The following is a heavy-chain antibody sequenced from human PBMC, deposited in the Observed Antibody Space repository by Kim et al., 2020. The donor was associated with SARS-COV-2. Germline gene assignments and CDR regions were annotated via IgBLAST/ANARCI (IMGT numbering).Heavy chain of an antibody. CDR2: YI. D-gene: IGHD3-10*01. V-gene: IGHV3-21*01. CDR3: ARDIGTSFQH. Sequence: YIYYADSVKGRFTISRDNAKNSLYLQMNSLRAEDTAVYYCARDIGTSFQHWGQGTLVTVSS. J-gene: IGHJ1*01.